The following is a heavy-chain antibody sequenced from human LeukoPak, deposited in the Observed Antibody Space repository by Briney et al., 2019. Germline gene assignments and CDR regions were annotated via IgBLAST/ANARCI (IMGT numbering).Heavy chain of an antibody. CDR2: IYYSGST. CDR1: GGSISSSSYY. CDR3: ATDPLEKLWFGES. Sequence: PSVTLSLTCTVSGGSISSSSYYWGWIRQPPGKGLEWIGSIYYSGSTYYNPSLKSRVTISVDTSKNQFSLKLSSVTAADTAVYYCATDPLEKLWFGESGGQGTLVTVSS. J-gene: IGHJ4*02. V-gene: IGHV4-39*01. D-gene: IGHD3-10*01.